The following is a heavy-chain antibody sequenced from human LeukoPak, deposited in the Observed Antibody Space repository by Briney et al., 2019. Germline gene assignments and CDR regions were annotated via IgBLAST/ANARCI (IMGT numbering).Heavy chain of an antibody. J-gene: IGHJ4*02. Sequence: PGGSLRLSCAASGFTFSSYAMHWVRQAPGKGLEWVAVISYDGSNKYYADSVKGRFTISRDNSKNTLYLQMNSLRAEDTAVYYCARVGSKSGYYYVSLKYWGQGTLVTVSS. CDR2: ISYDGSNK. CDR1: GFTFSSYA. D-gene: IGHD3-22*01. V-gene: IGHV3-30-3*01. CDR3: ARVGSKSGYYYVSLKY.